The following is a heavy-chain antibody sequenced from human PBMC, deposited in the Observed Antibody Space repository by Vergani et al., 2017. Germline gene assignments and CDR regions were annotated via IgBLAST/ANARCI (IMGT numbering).Heavy chain of an antibody. CDR1: GFTFSSYA. CDR3: ARDTXPGYYYGSGSYSGY. J-gene: IGHJ4*02. Sequence: QVQLVESGGGVVQPGRSLRLSCAASGFTFSSYAMHWVRQAPGKGLEWVAVISYDGSNKYYADSVKGRFTISRDNAKNSLYLQMNSLRAEDTAVYYCARDTXPGYYYGSGSYSGYWGQGTLVTVSS. CDR2: ISYDGSNK. V-gene: IGHV3-30-3*01. D-gene: IGHD3-10*01.